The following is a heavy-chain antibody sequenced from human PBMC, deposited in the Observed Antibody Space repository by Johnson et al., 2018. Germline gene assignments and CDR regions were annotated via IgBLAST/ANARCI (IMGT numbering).Heavy chain of an antibody. V-gene: IGHV3-30*03. J-gene: IGHJ6*03. CDR2: ISYDGSNK. Sequence: QVQLVESGGGVVQPGTSLRLSCAASGFTFSNYGMHWVRQAPGKGLEWVAVISYDGSNKYYADSVKGRFTISRDNSKNTLYLQMNSRRAEDTAVYYCAGGYSYGSWYYYYYMDVWGKGTTVTVSS. CDR1: GFTFSNYG. CDR3: AGGYSYGSWYYYYYMDV. D-gene: IGHD5-18*01.